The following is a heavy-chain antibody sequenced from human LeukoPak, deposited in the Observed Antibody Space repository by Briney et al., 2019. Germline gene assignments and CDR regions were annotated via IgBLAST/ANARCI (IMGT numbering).Heavy chain of an antibody. Sequence: ASVKVSCKASGYTFTGYYMHWVRHAPGQGREWMGWINPNSGGTNYAQKFQGRVTMTRDTSISAVYMELSRLRSDDTAVYYCARDGTGVYNLAQYWGQGTLVTVSS. CDR2: INPNSGGT. J-gene: IGHJ4*02. D-gene: IGHD5-24*01. V-gene: IGHV1-2*02. CDR1: GYTFTGYY. CDR3: ARDGTGVYNLAQY.